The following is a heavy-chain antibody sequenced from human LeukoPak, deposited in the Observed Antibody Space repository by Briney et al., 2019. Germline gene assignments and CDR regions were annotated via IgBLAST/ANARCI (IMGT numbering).Heavy chain of an antibody. CDR2: ISAHNGNT. J-gene: IGHJ4*02. CDR3: ARAETTLLLNY. V-gene: IGHV1-18*01. Sequence: ASVKVSCKASGYSFTNCGIIWVRQTPGQGLQWMGWISAHNGNTNYAQKLQGRVTLTTGTSTSTVYMELRSLTSDDTAVYYCARAETTLLLNYWGQGTLVTVSS. CDR1: GYSFTNCG. D-gene: IGHD4-11*01.